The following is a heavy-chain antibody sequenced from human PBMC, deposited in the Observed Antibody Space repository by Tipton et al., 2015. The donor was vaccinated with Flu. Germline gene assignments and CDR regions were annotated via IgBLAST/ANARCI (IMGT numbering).Heavy chain of an antibody. D-gene: IGHD3-10*02. Sequence: TLSLTCTVSGGSITSDSYYWGWIRQPPGKGLESIGTIYYTGSTYYNPSLKSRVTISVDRSKNQFSLKLRSVTAADTAVYYCARLSYYDVDLKNFYFDYWGQGALVTVSS. CDR2: IYYTGST. V-gene: IGHV4-39*01. J-gene: IGHJ4*02. CDR1: GGSITSDSYY. CDR3: ARLSYYDVDLKNFYFDY.